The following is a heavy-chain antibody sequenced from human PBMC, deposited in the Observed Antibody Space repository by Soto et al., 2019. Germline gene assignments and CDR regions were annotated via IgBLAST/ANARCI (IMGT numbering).Heavy chain of an antibody. CDR3: VRTSEHTFDY. J-gene: IGHJ4*02. CDR2: ISSSSSTI. V-gene: IGHV3-48*02. CDR1: GFTFSSYG. Sequence: EVSLVESGGGLVQPGGSLRLSCAASGFTFSSYGMNWARLAPGKGLEWVSYISSSSSTIYYADSVKGRFNISRDNAKNSLYLQMNSLRDEDSAVYYYVRTSEHTFDYWGQGTLVTVSS. D-gene: IGHD6-6*01.